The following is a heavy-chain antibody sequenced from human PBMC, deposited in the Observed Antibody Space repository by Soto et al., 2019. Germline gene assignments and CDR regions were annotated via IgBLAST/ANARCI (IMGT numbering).Heavy chain of an antibody. J-gene: IGHJ6*03. CDR3: ARRLTYYDFWSGYYTHYYYYMDV. D-gene: IGHD3-3*01. CDR1: GYTFTSYD. Sequence: ASVKVSCKASGYTFTSYDINWVRQATGQGLEWMGWMNPNSGNTGYAQKFQGRVTMTRNTSISTAYMELSSLRSEDTDVYYCARRLTYYDFWSGYYTHYYYYMDVWGKGTTVTVSS. V-gene: IGHV1-8*01. CDR2: MNPNSGNT.